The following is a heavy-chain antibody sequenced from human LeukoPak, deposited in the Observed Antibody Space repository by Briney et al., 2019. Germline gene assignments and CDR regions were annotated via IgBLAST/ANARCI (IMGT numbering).Heavy chain of an antibody. CDR3: ARDGYSYGFPNYYYYMDV. CDR1: GGSISSYY. D-gene: IGHD5-18*01. Sequence: SETLSLTCTVSGGSISSYYWSWIRQPPGKGLEWIGYIYYSGSTNYNPSLKSRVTISVDTSKNQFSLKLSSVTAADTAVYYCARDGYSYGFPNYYYYMDVWGKGTTVTISS. CDR2: IYYSGST. V-gene: IGHV4-59*01. J-gene: IGHJ6*03.